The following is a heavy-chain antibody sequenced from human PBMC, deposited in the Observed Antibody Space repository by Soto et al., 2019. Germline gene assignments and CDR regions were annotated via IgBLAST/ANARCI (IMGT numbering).Heavy chain of an antibody. D-gene: IGHD2-15*01. CDR1: GFTFCSYG. CDR3: ARDRLASVVIEGTFY. CDR2: ISNSGDSA. V-gene: IGHV3-23*01. Sequence: EVQLLESGGGLVQPGGSLRLSCAASGFTFCSYGMSWLRQAPGKGLEWVSSISNSGDSAYYADSVEGRFTISRDNSKNTLYLDLNSLRAEDTALYYCARDRLASVVIEGTFYWGQGTLVTVSS. J-gene: IGHJ4*02.